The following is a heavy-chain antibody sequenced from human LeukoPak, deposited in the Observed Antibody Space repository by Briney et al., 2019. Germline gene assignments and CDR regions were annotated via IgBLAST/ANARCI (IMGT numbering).Heavy chain of an antibody. CDR1: GFTFSSNY. V-gene: IGHV3-53*04. D-gene: IGHD2-15*01. CDR2: IYSGGSA. Sequence: GGSLRLSCGASGFTFSSNYMSWVRQAPGTGLEWVSVIYSGGSAYYADSVKGRFTISRHNSKNTLYLQMNSLRAEDTSVYYCARDCSFRSCRYYYGMDVWGQGTTVTVSS. J-gene: IGHJ6*02. CDR3: ARDCSFRSCRYYYGMDV.